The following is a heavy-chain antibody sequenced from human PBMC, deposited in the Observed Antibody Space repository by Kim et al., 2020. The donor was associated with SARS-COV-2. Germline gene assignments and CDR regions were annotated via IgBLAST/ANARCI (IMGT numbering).Heavy chain of an antibody. CDR1: GGSISSGGYY. Sequence: SETLSLTCTVSGGSISSGGYYWSWIRQHPGKGLEWIGYIYYSGSTYYNPSLKSRVTISVDTSKNQFSLKLSSVTAADTAVYYCARTVVRHIVVVTAYYFDYWGQGTLVTVSS. CDR2: IYYSGST. CDR3: ARTVVRHIVVVTAYYFDY. J-gene: IGHJ4*02. V-gene: IGHV4-31*03. D-gene: IGHD2-21*02.